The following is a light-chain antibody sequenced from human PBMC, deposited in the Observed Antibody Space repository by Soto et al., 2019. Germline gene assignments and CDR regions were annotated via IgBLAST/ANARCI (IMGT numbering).Light chain of an antibody. CDR2: GAS. CDR1: QSVSNNY. CDR3: QQYGSSGT. Sequence: EIGLTQSPGTLYLAPGERATLSCRASQSVSNNYLAWYQQKPGQAPRLLIYGASNRATGIPDRFSGSGSGTDFTLTISRLEPEDFAVYYCQQYGSSGTFGQGTKVEIK. J-gene: IGKJ1*01. V-gene: IGKV3-20*01.